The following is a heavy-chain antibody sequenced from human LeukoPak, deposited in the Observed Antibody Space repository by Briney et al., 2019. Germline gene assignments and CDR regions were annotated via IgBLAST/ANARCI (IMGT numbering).Heavy chain of an antibody. Sequence: ASVKVSCKASGYTFTGYYMHWVRQAPGQGLEWMGWINPNSGGTNYAQKSQGRVTMTRDTSISTAYMELSRLRSDDTAVYYCARVPNVLLWFGELTDENWFDPWGQGTLVTVSS. J-gene: IGHJ5*02. CDR1: GYTFTGYY. CDR2: INPNSGGT. CDR3: ARVPNVLLWFGELTDENWFDP. V-gene: IGHV1-2*02. D-gene: IGHD3-10*01.